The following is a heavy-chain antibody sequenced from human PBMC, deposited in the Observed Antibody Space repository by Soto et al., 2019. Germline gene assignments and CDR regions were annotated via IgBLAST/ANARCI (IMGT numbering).Heavy chain of an antibody. CDR3: ARVRILSGLFRSFDY. CDR1: GYRFTSYW. Sequence: PXESLNISCKRSGYRFTSYWIAWVRRMPGKGLEWMGIVYVDDSDTKYSPSFEGQVTISADKSLSSAYLQWTSLRASDAAMYYCARVRILSGLFRSFDYWGQGTQVTVSS. CDR2: VYVDDSDT. D-gene: IGHD3-10*01. V-gene: IGHV5-51*01. J-gene: IGHJ4*02.